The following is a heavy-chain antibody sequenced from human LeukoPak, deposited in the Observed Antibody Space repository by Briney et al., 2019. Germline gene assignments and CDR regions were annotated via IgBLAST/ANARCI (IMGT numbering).Heavy chain of an antibody. V-gene: IGHV4-4*07. CDR2: IYTSGST. CDR1: GDSISGYY. CDR3: ARVGAIAPGAFDI. Sequence: SETLSLTCNVSGDSISGYYWSWIRQPAGKGLEWIGRIYTSGSTNYNPSLKSRVTMSVDTSKNQFSLKLSSVTAADTAVYYCARVGAIAPGAFDIWGQGTMVTVSS. D-gene: IGHD1-26*01. J-gene: IGHJ3*02.